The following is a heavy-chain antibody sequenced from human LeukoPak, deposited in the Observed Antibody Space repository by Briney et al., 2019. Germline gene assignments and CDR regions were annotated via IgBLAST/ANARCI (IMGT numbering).Heavy chain of an antibody. J-gene: IGHJ4*02. CDR1: GFNFSSYA. V-gene: IGHV3-30*04. D-gene: IGHD1-20*01. CDR2: ISYGGIDK. CDR3: ARDLTGVYYFDS. Sequence: GTSLRLSCAASGFNFSSYAMHWVRQAPGEGLEWVGLISYGGIDKSYADSVKGRFTISRDSSKRTLYLQMNSLRAEDTAMYYCARDLTGVYYFDSWGQGTLVTVSS.